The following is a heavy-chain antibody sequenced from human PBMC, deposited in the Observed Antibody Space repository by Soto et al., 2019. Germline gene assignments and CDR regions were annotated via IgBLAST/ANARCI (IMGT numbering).Heavy chain of an antibody. CDR1: GFNVNSDY. CDR2: IYSDGST. Sequence: EVQVVESGGDLVQPGGSLRLSCAASGFNVNSDYMNWVRQAPGKGLEWVSVIYSDGSTYYADSVKGRFSISRDNSKNMLNLEVSSRRADDTAVYYCGRDPGLRNGMSAWGQGTTVTVSS. CDR3: GRDPGLRNGMSA. V-gene: IGHV3-66*01. J-gene: IGHJ6*02.